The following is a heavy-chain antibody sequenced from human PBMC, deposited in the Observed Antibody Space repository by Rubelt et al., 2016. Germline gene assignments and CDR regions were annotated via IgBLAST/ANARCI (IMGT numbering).Heavy chain of an antibody. CDR1: GGSISSYY. V-gene: IGHV4-59*01. CDR2: IYYSGST. CDR3: ARQRRYYYDSSGEFDY. Sequence: ETLSLTCTVSGGSISSYYWSWIRQPPGKGLEWIGYIYYSGSTNYNPSLKSRVTISVDTSKNQFSLKLSSVTAADTAVYYCARQRRYYYDSSGEFDYWGQGTLVTASS. J-gene: IGHJ4*02. D-gene: IGHD3-22*01.